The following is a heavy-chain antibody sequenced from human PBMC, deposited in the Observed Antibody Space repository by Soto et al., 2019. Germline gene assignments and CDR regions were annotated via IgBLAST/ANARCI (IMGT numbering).Heavy chain of an antibody. CDR1: GVSISSGNW. CDR3: ARASPRITIFGVVIWVDWFDP. J-gene: IGHJ5*02. Sequence: SETLSLTCAVSGVSISSGNWWTWVRQTPQRGLEYIGEIFHDGTANYYPSFERRVAISVDTSKNQFSLKLSSVTAADTAVYYCARASPRITIFGVVIWVDWFDPWGQGTLVTVSS. V-gene: IGHV4-4*02. CDR2: IFHDGTA. D-gene: IGHD3-3*01.